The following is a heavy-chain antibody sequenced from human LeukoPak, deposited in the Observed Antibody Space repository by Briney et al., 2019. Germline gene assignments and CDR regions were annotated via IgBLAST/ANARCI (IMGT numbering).Heavy chain of an antibody. J-gene: IGHJ3*02. Sequence: ASVKVSCKASGYTFTNYYMHWVRQAPGQGLEWMGIINPSGGSTNYAQKFQGRVTMTRDMSMSTVYMELSSLRSDDTAVYYCARLVGSDDAFDIWGQGTMVTVSS. CDR2: INPSGGST. D-gene: IGHD2-15*01. CDR3: ARLVGSDDAFDI. V-gene: IGHV1-46*01. CDR1: GYTFTNYY.